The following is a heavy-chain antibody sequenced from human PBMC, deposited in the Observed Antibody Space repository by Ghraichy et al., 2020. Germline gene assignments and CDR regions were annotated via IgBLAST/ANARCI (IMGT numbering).Heavy chain of an antibody. CDR2: IYHSGST. J-gene: IGHJ5*02. V-gene: IGHV4-30-2*01. CDR1: GGSISSGGYS. D-gene: IGHD5-12*01. Sequence: SETLSLTCAVSGGSISSGGYSWSWIRQPPGKGLEWIGYIYHSGSTYYNPSLKSRVTISVDRSKNQFSLKLSSVTAADTAVYYCARARLGIVATINWFDPWGQGTLVTVSS. CDR3: ARARLGIVATINWFDP.